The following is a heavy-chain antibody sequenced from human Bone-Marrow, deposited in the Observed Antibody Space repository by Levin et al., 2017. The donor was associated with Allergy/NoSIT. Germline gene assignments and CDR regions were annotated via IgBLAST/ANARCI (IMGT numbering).Heavy chain of an antibody. CDR2: IKQDGSEK. V-gene: IGHV3-7*01. CDR1: GFTFSSYW. D-gene: IGHD3-3*01. CDR3: AGYDFWTGYPTGD. J-gene: IGHJ4*02. Sequence: ASVKVSCAASGFTFSSYWMGWVRQAPGKGLEWVANIKQDGSEKYYVDSVKGRFTISRDNAKNSLYLQMNSLRAEDTAVFYCAGYDFWTGYPTGDWGQGTLVAVSS.